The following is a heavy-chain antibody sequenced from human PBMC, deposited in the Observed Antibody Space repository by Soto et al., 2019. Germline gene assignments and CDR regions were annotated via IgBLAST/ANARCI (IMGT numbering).Heavy chain of an antibody. D-gene: IGHD5-12*01. CDR2: IIPILGIA. CDR3: ARIARGYSGYDTDY. V-gene: IGHV1-69*02. Sequence: QVQLVQSGAEVKKPGSSVKVSCKASGGTFSSYTISWVRQAPGQGLEWMGRIIPILGIANYAQKFQGRATITADKSTSTAYMELSSLRSEDTAVYYCARIARGYSGYDTDYWGQGTLVTVSS. CDR1: GGTFSSYT. J-gene: IGHJ4*02.